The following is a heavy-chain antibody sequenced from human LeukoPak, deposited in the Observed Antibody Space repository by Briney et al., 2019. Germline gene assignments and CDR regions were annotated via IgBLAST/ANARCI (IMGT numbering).Heavy chain of an antibody. D-gene: IGHD4-17*01. J-gene: IGHJ4*02. V-gene: IGHV3-66*01. CDR2: IYSDGRT. CDR3: ARAQPNADGDPTLFDC. Sequence: GGSLRLSCAAXGXXVTGNYMSWVRQAPXXXXXXXXXIYSDGRTSYPDSVKGRFTISRDNSKNTLYLQMNSLRAEDTAVYYCARAQPNADGDPTLFDCWGQGTLVTVSS. CDR1: GXXVTGNY.